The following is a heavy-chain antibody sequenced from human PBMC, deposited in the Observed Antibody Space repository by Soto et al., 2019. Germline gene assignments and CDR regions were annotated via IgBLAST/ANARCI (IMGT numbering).Heavy chain of an antibody. V-gene: IGHV3-33*01. CDR2: IWYDGSNK. J-gene: IGHJ4*02. CDR3: ARDGGSGLNSAAPVNYFDY. D-gene: IGHD3-10*01. Sequence: GGSRRRSCAASGLTFSSYVMHWVRQAPGKGLEWVAVIWYDGSNKYYADSVKGRFTISRDNSKNTLYLQMNSLRAEDTAVYYCARDGGSGLNSAAPVNYFDYWGQGTLVTVSS. CDR1: GLTFSSYV.